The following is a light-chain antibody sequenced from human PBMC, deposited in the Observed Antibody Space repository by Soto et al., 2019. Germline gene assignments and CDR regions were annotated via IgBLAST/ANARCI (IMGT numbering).Light chain of an antibody. V-gene: IGLV2-11*01. CDR2: DVT. CDR1: SSDVGGYKY. CDR3: CSYVGSYTAV. J-gene: IGLJ2*01. Sequence: QSALTQPRSVSGSPGQSVTISCTGTSSDVGGYKYVSWYQQHPDKAPKLMIYDVTKRPSGVPDRFSGSKSGNTASLTISGLQAEDEADYYCCSYVGSYTAVFGGGTKLTVL.